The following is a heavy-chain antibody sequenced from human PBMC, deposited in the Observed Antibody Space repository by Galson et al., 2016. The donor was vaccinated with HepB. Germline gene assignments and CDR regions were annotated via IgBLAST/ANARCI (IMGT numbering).Heavy chain of an antibody. CDR2: TFYSGSD. J-gene: IGHJ5*02. V-gene: IGHV4-31*03. CDR1: GGAISRGGYY. Sequence: TLSLTCTVSGGAISRGGYYWSWIRQVPGKGLEWIGYTFYSGSDYYNPSSKNRVTISADTSKNQIYLNMMFATVADTAVYYCARTFPDLDYYSPGKYFFDTWGQGTLVTVSS. CDR3: ARTFPDLDYYSPGKYFFDT. D-gene: IGHD3-10*01.